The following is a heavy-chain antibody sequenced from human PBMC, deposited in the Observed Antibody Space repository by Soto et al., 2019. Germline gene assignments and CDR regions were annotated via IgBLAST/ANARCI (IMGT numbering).Heavy chain of an antibody. V-gene: IGHV4-59*08. CDR2: IYYGGST. CDR1: GGSISSYY. J-gene: IGHJ4*02. D-gene: IGHD1-1*01. Sequence: QVQLQESGPGLVQPSETLSLPCTVSGGSISSYYWSWIRQPPGTGLEWLGYIYYGGSTNYHPSLQSRVTKSVDTSKNQFSLKLSSVTAADTAGYYCARRYGYSWDDWGQGTLVTVSA. CDR3: ARRYGYSWDD.